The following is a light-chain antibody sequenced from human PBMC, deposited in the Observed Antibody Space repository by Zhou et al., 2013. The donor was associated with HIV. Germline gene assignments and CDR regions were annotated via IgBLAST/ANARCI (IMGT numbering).Light chain of an antibody. Sequence: EIVLTQSPGTLSLSPGERATLSCRASQSVSSSYLAWYQQKPGQAPRLLIYGASTRATGIPARFSGSGSGTEFTLTISSMQSEDFAVYYCQQRSNWPITFGPGTKVDIK. CDR2: GAS. J-gene: IGKJ3*01. CDR1: QSVSSSY. V-gene: IGKV3D-20*02. CDR3: QQRSNWPIT.